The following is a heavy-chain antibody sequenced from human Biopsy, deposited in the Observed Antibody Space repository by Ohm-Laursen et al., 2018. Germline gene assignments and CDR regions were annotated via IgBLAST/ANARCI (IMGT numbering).Heavy chain of an antibody. Sequence: SVKVSCNASGFTFSSSAVQWVRQARGQRLEWIGWIVVGSGHTNYAQKFQERVTITREMSTSTAYMELTSLRSEDTAVYYCAATSTLYYYYYAMDVWDQGTTITVSS. CDR2: IVVGSGHT. CDR3: AATSTLYYYYYAMDV. CDR1: GFTFSSSA. J-gene: IGHJ6*02. V-gene: IGHV1-58*01.